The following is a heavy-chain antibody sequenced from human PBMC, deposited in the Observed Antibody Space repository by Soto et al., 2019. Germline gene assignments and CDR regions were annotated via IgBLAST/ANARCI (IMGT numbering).Heavy chain of an antibody. CDR2: IIPIFGTA. CDR1: GGTFSSYA. Sequence: QVQLVQSGAEVKKPGSSVKVSCKASGGTFSSYAISWVRQAPGQGLEWMGGIIPIFGTANYAQKFQGRVTITADESTSRAYMELSSLRSEDTAVYYFAGMYYDILTGYYKSYYCYGMDVWGQGTTVTVSS. J-gene: IGHJ6*02. D-gene: IGHD3-9*01. V-gene: IGHV1-69*01. CDR3: AGMYYDILTGYYKSYYCYGMDV.